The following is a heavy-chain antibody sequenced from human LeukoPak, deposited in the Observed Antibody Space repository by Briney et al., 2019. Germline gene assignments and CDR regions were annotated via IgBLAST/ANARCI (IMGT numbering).Heavy chain of an antibody. J-gene: IGHJ5*02. CDR3: ARDRRQLGGLNWFDP. Sequence: SETLSLTCTVSGGSISSGGYYWSWIRQHPGKGLEWIGYIYYSGSTNYNPSLKSRVTISVDTSKNQFSLKLSSVTAADTAVYYCARDRRQLGGLNWFDPWGQGTLVTVSS. V-gene: IGHV4-61*08. D-gene: IGHD6-6*01. CDR1: GGSISSGGYY. CDR2: IYYSGST.